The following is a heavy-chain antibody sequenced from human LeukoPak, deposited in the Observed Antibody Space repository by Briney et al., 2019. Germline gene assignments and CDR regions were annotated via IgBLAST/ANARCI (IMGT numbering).Heavy chain of an antibody. Sequence: GGSLRLSCGASGFTLSSTWMSWVRQAPGKGLEWVANIKQDGSDEYYLDSVKGRFIISRDNGKNSLYLQMSTLTTEDTAVYYCARQPVGFWSGYYQYYFDHWGQGVLVTVSS. CDR2: IKQDGSDE. CDR1: GFTLSSTW. CDR3: ARQPVGFWSGYYQYYFDH. D-gene: IGHD3-3*01. V-gene: IGHV3-7*01. J-gene: IGHJ4*02.